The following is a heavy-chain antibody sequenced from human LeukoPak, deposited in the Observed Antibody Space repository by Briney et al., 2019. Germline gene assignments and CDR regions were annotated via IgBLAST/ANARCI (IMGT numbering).Heavy chain of an antibody. J-gene: IGHJ4*02. CDR3: ARDMRGYCSSTSCGSAA. Sequence: GASVKVSCKASGYTFTGYYMHWVRQAPGQGLEWMGWINPNSGGTNYARKFQGRVTMTRDTSISTAYMELSRLRSGDTAVYYCARDMRGYCSSTSCGSAAWGQGTLVTVSS. CDR2: INPNSGGT. D-gene: IGHD2-2*01. CDR1: GYTFTGYY. V-gene: IGHV1-2*02.